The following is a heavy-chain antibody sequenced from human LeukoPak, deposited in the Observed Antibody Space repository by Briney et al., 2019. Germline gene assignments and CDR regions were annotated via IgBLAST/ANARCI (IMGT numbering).Heavy chain of an antibody. J-gene: IGHJ6*03. D-gene: IGHD3-10*01. V-gene: IGHV4-59*01. CDR1: GGSISSYY. CDR3: ARGVQITMVRGVIIMGPYYYYYMDV. CDR2: IYYSGST. Sequence: PSETLSLTCTVSGGSISSYYWSWIRQPPGKGLEWIGYIYYSGSTNYNPSLKSRVTISVDTSKNQFSLKLSSVTAADTAVYYCARGVQITMVRGVIIMGPYYYYYMDVWGKGTTVTVSS.